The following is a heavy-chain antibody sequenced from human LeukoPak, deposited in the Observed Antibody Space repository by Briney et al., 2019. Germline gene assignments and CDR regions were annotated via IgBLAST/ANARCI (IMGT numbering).Heavy chain of an antibody. Sequence: PGGSLRLSCAASGFTFRNYCMTWVRQVPGKVLEWVASIKQDESEKYFLDSVKGRFTISRDNAENSLYLQMNSLRAEDTAVYYCARVYYQDSGTSYRHLDYWGQGTLVTVSS. CDR2: IKQDESEK. CDR3: ARVYYQDSGTSYRHLDY. V-gene: IGHV3-7*01. D-gene: IGHD3-22*01. J-gene: IGHJ4*02. CDR1: GFTFRNYC.